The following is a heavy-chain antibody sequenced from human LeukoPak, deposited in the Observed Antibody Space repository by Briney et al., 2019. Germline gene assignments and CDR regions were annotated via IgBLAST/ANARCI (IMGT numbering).Heavy chain of an antibody. Sequence: PSETLSLTCTVSGGTISNYYWSWIRQPPGKGLEWIGYIYYSGSTNYNPSLKSRVTISVDMSKNQFSLKLSSVTAADTAVYYCARARSQFDYWGQGALVTVSS. V-gene: IGHV4-59*01. CDR3: ARARSQFDY. D-gene: IGHD2-15*01. J-gene: IGHJ4*02. CDR2: IYYSGST. CDR1: GGTISNYY.